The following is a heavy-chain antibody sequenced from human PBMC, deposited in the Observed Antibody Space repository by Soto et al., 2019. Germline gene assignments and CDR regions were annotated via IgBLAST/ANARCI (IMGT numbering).Heavy chain of an antibody. D-gene: IGHD2-21*02. V-gene: IGHV1-69*02. CDR3: ARDDGLAYCGGDCYS. CDR1: GGTFSSYT. Sequence: QVQLVQSGAEVKKPGSSVKVSCKASGGTFSSYTISWVRQAPGQGLEWMGRIIPIVGITKYAQKFQGRVTIXADKCTSTAYMELSSLRSEDTAVYYCARDDGLAYCGGDCYSWGQGTLVTVSS. CDR2: IIPIVGIT. J-gene: IGHJ4*02.